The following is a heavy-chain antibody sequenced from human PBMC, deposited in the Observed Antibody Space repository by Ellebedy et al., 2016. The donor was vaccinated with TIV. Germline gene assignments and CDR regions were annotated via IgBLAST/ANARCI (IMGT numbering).Heavy chain of an antibody. V-gene: IGHV4-39*01. D-gene: IGHD3-9*01. J-gene: IGHJ4*02. Sequence: MPSETLSLTCTVSGGSISNSDYYWDWIRQPPGKGLEWIGSIYYSGSTYYNPSFKSRVTLSADTSKNQFSLNLRTVTAADTAVYYCARIDSWQPIDDWGQGILVTISS. CDR3: ARIDSWQPIDD. CDR2: IYYSGST. CDR1: GGSISNSDYY.